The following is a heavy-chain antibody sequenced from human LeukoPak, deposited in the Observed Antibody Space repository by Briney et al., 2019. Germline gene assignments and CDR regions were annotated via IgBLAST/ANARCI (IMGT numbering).Heavy chain of an antibody. J-gene: IGHJ4*02. D-gene: IGHD7-27*01. CDR1: GFTFSTYS. V-gene: IGHV3-48*04. CDR3: AREVFNWGHGGNFDY. Sequence: PGRSLRLSCAASGFTFSTYSMNWVRQAPGKGLEWVSYISSSSSTIYYGDSMEGRFTISRDNAKNSLFLQMNSLRAEDTAVYYCAREVFNWGHGGNFDYWGQGTLVTVSS. CDR2: ISSSSSTI.